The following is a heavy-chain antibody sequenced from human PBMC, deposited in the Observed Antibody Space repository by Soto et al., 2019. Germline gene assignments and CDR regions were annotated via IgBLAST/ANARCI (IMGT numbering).Heavy chain of an antibody. CDR3: AREGPTIFGVVRPRYFDY. CDR1: GGTFSSYA. Sequence: QVQLVQSGAEVKKPGSSVKVSCKASGGTFSSYAISWVRQAPGQGLEWMGGIIPIFGTANYAQKFQGRVTITADESTSTAYMELSSLRSEDTAVYYCAREGPTIFGVVRPRYFDYWGQGTLLTVSS. J-gene: IGHJ4*02. CDR2: IIPIFGTA. D-gene: IGHD3-3*01. V-gene: IGHV1-69*01.